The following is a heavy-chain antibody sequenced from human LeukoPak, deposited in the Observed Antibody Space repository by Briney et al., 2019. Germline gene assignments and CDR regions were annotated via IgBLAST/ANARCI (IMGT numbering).Heavy chain of an antibody. CDR3: ARNSRVITFGGVIVMNRGYFDY. Sequence: PGGSLRLSCAASGFTFSSYSMNWVRQAPGKGLEWVSYISSSSSTIYYADSVKGRFTISRDNAKNSLYLQMNSLRAEDTAVYYCARNSRVITFGGVIVMNRGYFDYWGQGTLVTVSS. D-gene: IGHD3-16*02. CDR2: ISSSSSTI. J-gene: IGHJ4*02. CDR1: GFTFSSYS. V-gene: IGHV3-48*01.